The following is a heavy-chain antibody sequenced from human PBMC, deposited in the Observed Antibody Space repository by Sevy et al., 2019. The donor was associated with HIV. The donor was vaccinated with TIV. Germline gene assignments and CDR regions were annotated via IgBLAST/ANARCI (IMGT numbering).Heavy chain of an antibody. CDR2: IRSKANSYAT. Sequence: GGSLILSCAASGFTFSGSAMHWVRHASGKGLEWVGRIRSKANSYATAYAASVKGRFTISRDDSKNTAYLQMNSLKTEDTAVYYCTSLTVSYYYYGMDVWGQGTTVTVSS. J-gene: IGHJ6*02. D-gene: IGHD4-17*01. CDR1: GFTFSGSA. CDR3: TSLTVSYYYYGMDV. V-gene: IGHV3-73*01.